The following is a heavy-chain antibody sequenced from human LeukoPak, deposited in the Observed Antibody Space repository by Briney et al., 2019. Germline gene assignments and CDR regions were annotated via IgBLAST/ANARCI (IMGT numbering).Heavy chain of an antibody. CDR3: TTDSQTTYYDILTGYGYFDY. Sequence: PGGSLRLSCAAFGFTFSNAWMSWVRQAPGKGLEWVGRIKSKTDGGTTDYAAPVKGRFTISRDDSKNTLYLQMNSLKTEDTAVYYCTTDSQTTYYDILTGYGYFDYWGQGTLVTVSS. J-gene: IGHJ4*02. CDR2: IKSKTDGGTT. V-gene: IGHV3-15*01. CDR1: GFTFSNAW. D-gene: IGHD3-9*01.